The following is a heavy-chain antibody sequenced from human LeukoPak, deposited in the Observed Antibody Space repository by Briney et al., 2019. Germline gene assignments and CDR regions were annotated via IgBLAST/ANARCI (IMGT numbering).Heavy chain of an antibody. Sequence: TSETLSLTCTVSGGSISSGGYYWSWIRQHPGKGLEWIGYIYYSGSTYYNPSLKSRVTISVDTSKNQFSLKLSSVTAADTAVYYCARDRGPYSGYDSYYFDYWGQGTLATVSS. CDR2: IYYSGST. V-gene: IGHV4-31*03. D-gene: IGHD5-12*01. CDR1: GGSISSGGYY. J-gene: IGHJ4*02. CDR3: ARDRGPYSGYDSYYFDY.